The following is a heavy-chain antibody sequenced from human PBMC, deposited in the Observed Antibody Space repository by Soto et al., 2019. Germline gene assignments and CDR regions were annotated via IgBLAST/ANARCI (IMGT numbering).Heavy chain of an antibody. J-gene: IGHJ6*03. CDR3: AREQSPGDYDFWSGRLTTGYYMDV. CDR2: ISGSGGST. V-gene: IGHV3-23*01. CDR1: GFTFNSYA. Sequence: PGGSLRLSCAASGFTFNSYAMNWVRQAPGKGLEWVSAISGSGGSTYYADSVKGRFTISRNNSKTTLYLQMNSLRAEDTAVYYCAREQSPGDYDFWSGRLTTGYYMDVWGKGTTVTVSS. D-gene: IGHD3-3*01.